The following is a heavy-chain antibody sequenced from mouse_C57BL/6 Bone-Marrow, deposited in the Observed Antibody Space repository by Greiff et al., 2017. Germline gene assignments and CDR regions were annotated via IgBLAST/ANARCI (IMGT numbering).Heavy chain of an antibody. CDR3: ARRDGSSSFAY. J-gene: IGHJ3*01. V-gene: IGHV1-64*01. Sequence: QVQLKQSGAELVKPGASVKLSCKASGYTFTSYWMHWVKQRPGQGLEWIGMIHPNSGSTNYNEKFKSKATLTVDKSSSTAYMQLSSLTSEDSAVYYCARRDGSSSFAYWGQGTLVTVSA. CDR1: GYTFTSYW. D-gene: IGHD1-1*01. CDR2: IHPNSGST.